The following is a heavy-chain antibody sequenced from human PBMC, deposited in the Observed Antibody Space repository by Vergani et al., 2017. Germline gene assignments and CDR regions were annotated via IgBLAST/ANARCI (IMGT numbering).Heavy chain of an antibody. D-gene: IGHD6-6*01. CDR1: GFIFSTYG. CDR3: ARDRQLGYMDV. J-gene: IGHJ6*04. V-gene: IGHV3-33*08. CDR2: IWYDGSNK. Sequence: QVQLVESGGGVVQPGRSLRLSCAGAGFIFSTYGMHWVRQAPGKGLEWVAVIWYDGSNKYYAESVKGRFTISKDNTKNTLYLQMNSLRAEDTAVYYCARDRQLGYMDVWGKGTAVTVFS.